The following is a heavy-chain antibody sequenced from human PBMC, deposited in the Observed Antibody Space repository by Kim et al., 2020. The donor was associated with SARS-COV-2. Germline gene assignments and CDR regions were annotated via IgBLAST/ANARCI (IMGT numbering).Heavy chain of an antibody. Sequence: GYADPVKGRLTISEYNDKNSLYLQMSSVRTEDTSVYYCSKLMLGGVDDSWGQGTLVTVSS. V-gene: IGHV3-9*01. J-gene: IGHJ5*01. CDR3: SKLMLGGVDDS. D-gene: IGHD2-8*01.